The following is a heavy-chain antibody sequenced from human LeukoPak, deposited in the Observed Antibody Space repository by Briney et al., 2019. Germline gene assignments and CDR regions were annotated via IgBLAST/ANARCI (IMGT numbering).Heavy chain of an antibody. J-gene: IGHJ6*02. CDR3: GRHDEIAVFRNGLDV. CDR2: FYYKGYA. CDR1: GGSISGYY. V-gene: IGHV4-59*08. Sequence: PSETLSLTCSVSGGSISGYYWSWIRQPPGKGLEWIGYFYYKGYALYNPSLKSRVTMSVDTSDNKFSLKLTSVIAADTAVYYCGRHDEIAVFRNGLDVWGQGTTVTVS. D-gene: IGHD6-19*01.